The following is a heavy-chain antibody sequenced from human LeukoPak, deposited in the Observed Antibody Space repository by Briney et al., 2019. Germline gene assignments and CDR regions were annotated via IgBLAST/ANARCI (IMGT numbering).Heavy chain of an antibody. J-gene: IGHJ5*02. CDR3: ALYITMVRGVISWFDP. V-gene: IGHV5-51*01. Sequence: GESLKISCKGSGYSFTSYWIGWVRQMPGKGLEWMGIIYPGDSDTRYSPSFQGQVTISADKSISTAYLQWSNLKASDTAMYYCALYITMVRGVISWFDPWGQGTLVTVSS. CDR1: GYSFTSYW. CDR2: IYPGDSDT. D-gene: IGHD3-10*01.